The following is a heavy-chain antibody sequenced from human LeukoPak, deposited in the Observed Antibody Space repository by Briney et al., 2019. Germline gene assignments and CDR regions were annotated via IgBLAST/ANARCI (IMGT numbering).Heavy chain of an antibody. D-gene: IGHD6-6*01. V-gene: IGHV4-38-2*02. CDR1: DY. J-gene: IGHJ5*02. CDR2: IYHSGST. CDR3: AREFLSIAARAIDP. Sequence: TSETLSLTCTVSDYWGWIRQPPGKGLEWIGSIYHSGSTYYNPSLKSRVTISVDTSKNQFSLKLSSVTAADTAVYYCAREFLSIAARAIDPWGQGTLVTVSS.